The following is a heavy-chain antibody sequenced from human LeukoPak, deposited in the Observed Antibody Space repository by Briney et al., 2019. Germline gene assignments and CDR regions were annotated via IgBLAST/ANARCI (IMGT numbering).Heavy chain of an antibody. CDR3: AKTYGKGWFNFDY. D-gene: IGHD6-19*01. J-gene: IGHJ4*02. V-gene: IGHV3-23*01. CDR2: INSFGAGT. CDR1: VFTFSSYA. Sequence: GGSLRLSCAASVFTFSSYAMKWVRQAPGKGLGWVSSINSFGAGTYYADSVKGQFTISRDNSRTTLYLQMNSLRAEGTAVYYCAKTYGKGWFNFDYWGQGALVTVSS.